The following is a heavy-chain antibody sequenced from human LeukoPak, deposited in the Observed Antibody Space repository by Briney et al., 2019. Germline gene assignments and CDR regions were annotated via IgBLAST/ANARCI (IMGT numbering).Heavy chain of an antibody. D-gene: IGHD3-10*01. J-gene: IGHJ4*02. Sequence: GGSLGLSCAASGFTFSSYAMSWVRQAPGKGLEWVSAISGSGGSTYYADSVKGRFTISRDNSKNTLYLQMNSLRAEDTAVYYCAMVRGVIRYFDYWGRGTLVTVSS. CDR1: GFTFSSYA. CDR3: AMVRGVIRYFDY. V-gene: IGHV3-23*01. CDR2: ISGSGGST.